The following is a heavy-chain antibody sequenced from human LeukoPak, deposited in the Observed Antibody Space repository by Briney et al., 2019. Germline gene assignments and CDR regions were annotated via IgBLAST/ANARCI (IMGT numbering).Heavy chain of an antibody. CDR3: ARDRGHSSGSEH. CDR1: GGSISSYY. V-gene: IGHV4-59*12. D-gene: IGHD1-26*01. Sequence: SETLSLTCTVSGGSISSYYWSWIRQPPGKGLEWIGYIYYSGSTNYNPSLKSRVTISVDTSKNQFSLKLSSVTAADTAVYYCARDRGHSSGSEHWGQGTLVTVSS. CDR2: IYYSGST. J-gene: IGHJ4*02.